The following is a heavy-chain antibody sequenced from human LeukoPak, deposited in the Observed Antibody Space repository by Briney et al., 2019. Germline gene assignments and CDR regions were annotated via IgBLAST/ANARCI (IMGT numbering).Heavy chain of an antibody. CDR1: GYTFTSYG. CDR3: AKTTVTSEEYYYYYMDV. Sequence: GASVKVSCKTSGYTFTSYGLSWVRQAPGQGLEWMGRIITYNGNTYYSQKLQGRVTMTTDTSTSTAYMELRSLRSDDTAVYYCAKTTVTSEEYYYYYMDVWGKGTTVTVSS. J-gene: IGHJ6*03. V-gene: IGHV1-18*01. D-gene: IGHD4-17*01. CDR2: IITYNGNT.